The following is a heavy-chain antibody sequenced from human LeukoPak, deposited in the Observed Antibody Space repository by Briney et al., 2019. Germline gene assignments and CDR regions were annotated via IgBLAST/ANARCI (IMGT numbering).Heavy chain of an antibody. D-gene: IGHD6-19*01. CDR3: ARAVVSLSGIDY. J-gene: IGHJ4*02. V-gene: IGHV1-3*03. Sequence: GASVKVSCKASGYTFTSYYMHWVRQAPGQRLEWMGWINAGNGNTKYSQEFQGRVTITRDTSASTAYMELSSLRSEDMAVYYCARAVVSLSGIDYWGQGTLVTVSS. CDR2: INAGNGNT. CDR1: GYTFTSYY.